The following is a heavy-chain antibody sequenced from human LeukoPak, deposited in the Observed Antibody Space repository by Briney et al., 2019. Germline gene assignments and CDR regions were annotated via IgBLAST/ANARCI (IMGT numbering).Heavy chain of an antibody. CDR3: ARDLLNDEGSSYFFDQ. Sequence: RGSLRLSCAASGFTFSSYSMNRVRQAPGKVLEWVSYISKSSDRIYHADSVKGRFTISRDNAKNSLYLQMDSLRAEDMAVYYCARDLLNDEGSSYFFDQWGQGTLVTVSS. V-gene: IGHV3-48*04. CDR1: GFTFSSYS. J-gene: IGHJ4*02. CDR2: ISKSSDRI. D-gene: IGHD2-2*01.